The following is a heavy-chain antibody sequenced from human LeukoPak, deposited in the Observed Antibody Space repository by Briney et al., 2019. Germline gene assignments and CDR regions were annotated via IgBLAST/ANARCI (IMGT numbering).Heavy chain of an antibody. J-gene: IGHJ4*02. CDR1: GYTFTSYA. V-gene: IGHV1-3*01. CDR2: INAGNGNT. D-gene: IGHD6-19*01. CDR3: ARDLSSGWYVVDFDY. Sequence: ASVKVSCKASGYTFTSYAMHWVRQAPGQRLEWMGWINAGNGNTKYSQKFQGRVTMTRDTSTSTVYMELSSLRSEDTAVYYCARDLSSGWYVVDFDYWGQGTLVTVSS.